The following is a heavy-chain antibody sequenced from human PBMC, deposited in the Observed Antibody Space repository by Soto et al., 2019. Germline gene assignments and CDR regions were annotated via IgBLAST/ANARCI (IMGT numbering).Heavy chain of an antibody. CDR2: IYYSGST. J-gene: IGHJ4*02. V-gene: IGHV4-31*02. D-gene: IGHD6-6*01. CDR1: GGSISSGGYY. Sequence: SESLSLTCTVSGGSISSGGYYWSWIRQHPGKGLEWIGYIYYSGSTYYNPSLKSRVTISVDASKNQFSLKLSSVTAADTAVYYCARAEYSSSSQVGFFDYWGQGTLVTVSS. CDR3: ARAEYSSSSQVGFFDY.